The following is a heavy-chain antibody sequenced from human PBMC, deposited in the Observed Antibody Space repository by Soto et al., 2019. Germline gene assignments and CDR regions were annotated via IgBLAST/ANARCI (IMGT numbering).Heavy chain of an antibody. D-gene: IGHD4-4*01. Sequence: SETLSLTCTVSGGSISSSRCHWGWIRQPPGKGLEWIGSIYYSGSTYYNPSLKSRVTVSVDTSKNQFSLKLSSVTAADTAVYYCARHPSNFWFDPWGQGTLVTVS. CDR1: GGSISSSRCH. CDR2: IYYSGST. V-gene: IGHV4-39*01. CDR3: ARHPSNFWFDP. J-gene: IGHJ5*02.